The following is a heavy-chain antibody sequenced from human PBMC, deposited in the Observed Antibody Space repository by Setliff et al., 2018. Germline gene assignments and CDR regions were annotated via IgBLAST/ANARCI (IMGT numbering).Heavy chain of an antibody. D-gene: IGHD3-10*01. CDR3: ARVDFTMIQGVLGL. CDR2: FFHTGNT. J-gene: IGHJ1*01. Sequence: PSETLSLTCTVSGYSISSGYYWGWIRQPTGKGLEWLGSFFHTGNTYYNPSLKRRVTISVDTTKNQFSLQLNSVTAADTAVYYCARVDFTMIQGVLGLWGQGTLVTVS. CDR1: GYSISSGYY. V-gene: IGHV4-38-2*02.